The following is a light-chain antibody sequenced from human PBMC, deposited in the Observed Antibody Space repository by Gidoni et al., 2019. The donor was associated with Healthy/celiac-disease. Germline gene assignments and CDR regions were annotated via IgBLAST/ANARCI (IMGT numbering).Light chain of an antibody. CDR3: QQRSKWPA. V-gene: IGKV3-11*01. Sequence: EIVLPQSPATLSLSPGESATRSCRASQSVSSYLAWYQQKPGQAPRLLIYDASNRATGIPARCSGSGSRTDFTLTISSVAPEDFAVYYCQQRSKWPAFGQGTKVEIK. CDR1: QSVSSY. J-gene: IGKJ1*01. CDR2: DAS.